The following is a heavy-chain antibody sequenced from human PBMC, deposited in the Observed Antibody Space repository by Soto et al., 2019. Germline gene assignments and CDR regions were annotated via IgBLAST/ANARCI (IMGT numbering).Heavy chain of an antibody. Sequence: QVQLVQSGAEVKKPGSSVKVSCKASGGTFSSYAISWVRQAPGQGLEWMGGIIPIFGTANYAQKFQGRVTLTAXXSXSXXYMELSSLRSEDTAVYYCARTGYSSSWYYYYGMDVWGQGTTVTVSS. V-gene: IGHV1-69*12. CDR2: IIPIFGTA. CDR3: ARTGYSSSWYYYYGMDV. D-gene: IGHD6-13*01. CDR1: GGTFSSYA. J-gene: IGHJ6*02.